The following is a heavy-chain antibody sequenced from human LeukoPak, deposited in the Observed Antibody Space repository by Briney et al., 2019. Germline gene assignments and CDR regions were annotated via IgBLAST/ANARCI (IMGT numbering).Heavy chain of an antibody. CDR3: ARGFISSGYYTPFDY. D-gene: IGHD3-22*01. Sequence: SETLSLTCTVSGGSISSYYWSWIRQPPGRGLEWIGYIYYSGSTNYNPYLKSRVTISVDTSKNQFSLKLSSVTAADTAVYYCARGFISSGYYTPFDYWGQGTLVTVSS. CDR1: GGSISSYY. CDR2: IYYSGST. V-gene: IGHV4-59*01. J-gene: IGHJ4*02.